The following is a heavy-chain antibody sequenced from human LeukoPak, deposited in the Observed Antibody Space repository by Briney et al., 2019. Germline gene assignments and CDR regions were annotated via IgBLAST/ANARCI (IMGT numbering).Heavy chain of an antibody. CDR1: GYSFSNYW. CDR3: ARTYIYYYYYMDV. Sequence: GESLKISCKGSGYSFSNYWIGWVRQLPGRGLEWMGIIYPGDSDTRYNPSFQGQVTISADKSISTAYLQWSSLKASDTAMYYCARTYIYYYYYMDVWGKGTTVTVSS. V-gene: IGHV5-51*01. CDR2: IYPGDSDT. D-gene: IGHD5-24*01. J-gene: IGHJ6*03.